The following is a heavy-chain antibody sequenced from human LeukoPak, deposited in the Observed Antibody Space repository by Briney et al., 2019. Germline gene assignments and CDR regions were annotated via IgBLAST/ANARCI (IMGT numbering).Heavy chain of an antibody. CDR2: IIPIFGTA. V-gene: IGHV1-69*06. CDR1: GGTFSSYA. CDR3: ARVRTYYDFWSGYYLDY. J-gene: IGHJ4*02. D-gene: IGHD3-3*01. Sequence: SVKVSCKASGGTFSSYAISWVRQAPGQGLEWMGGIIPIFGTANYAQKFQGRVTITADKSTSTAYMELSSLRSEDTAVYYCARVRTYYDFWSGYYLDYWGQGTLVTVSS.